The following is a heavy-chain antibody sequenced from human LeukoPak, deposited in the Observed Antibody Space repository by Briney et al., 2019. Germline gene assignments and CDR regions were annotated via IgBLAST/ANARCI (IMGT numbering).Heavy chain of an antibody. CDR2: IRTTSTSI. J-gene: IGHJ4*02. CDR3: ARGVGATHFDC. D-gene: IGHD1-26*01. Sequence: GAYLTPSCAASGFAFSRYSMNWVRQAPGSGPEWVSLIRTTSTSIYYADSVRGRFTISRDNAKNSLYLQMNSLRAEDTAVYYCARGVGATHFDCWGQGTLVTVS. V-gene: IGHV3-21*06. CDR1: GFAFSRYS.